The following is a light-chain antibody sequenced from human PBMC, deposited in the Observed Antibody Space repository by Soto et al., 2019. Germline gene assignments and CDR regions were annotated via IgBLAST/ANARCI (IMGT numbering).Light chain of an antibody. CDR2: GAS. CDR1: QSVSSSY. J-gene: IGKJ5*01. Sequence: EIVLTQSPGTLSLSPGERATLSCRASQSVSSSYLAWYQQKPGQAPRLLIYGASSTATGIPDRLSGSGSGTDFTLTISRLEPEDFAVYYCQQYGSSPQPITFGHGTRLEIK. V-gene: IGKV3-20*01. CDR3: QQYGSSPQPIT.